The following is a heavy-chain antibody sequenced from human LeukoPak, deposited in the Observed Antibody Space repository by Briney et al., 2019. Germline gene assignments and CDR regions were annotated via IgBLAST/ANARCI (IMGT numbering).Heavy chain of an antibody. CDR3: AKGPVRGMATIVHRVAY. D-gene: IGHD5-24*01. V-gene: IGHV3-23*01. Sequence: GGSLRLSCAVSGFTFSSVSMSWVRQAPGKGLEWIATISGDSSRTSSADSVTGRFTISRDNSKPTLFLQMSGLRVEDTAMYYCAKGPVRGMATIVHRVAYWGQGTLVTVSS. CDR1: GFTFSSVS. J-gene: IGHJ4*02. CDR2: ISGDSSRT.